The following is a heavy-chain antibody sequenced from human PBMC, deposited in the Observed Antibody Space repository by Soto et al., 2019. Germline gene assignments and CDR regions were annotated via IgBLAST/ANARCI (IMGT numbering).Heavy chain of an antibody. Sequence: GGSLRLSCAASGFTFSSYDMHWVRQATGKGLEWVSAIGTAGDTYYPGSVKGRFTISRENAKSSLYLQMNSLRAEDTAVYYCARAVVVIGDYYYYGMDVWGQGTTVTVSS. CDR3: ARAVVVIGDYYYYGMDV. CDR2: IGTAGDT. J-gene: IGHJ6*02. V-gene: IGHV3-13*01. CDR1: GFTFSSYD. D-gene: IGHD3-22*01.